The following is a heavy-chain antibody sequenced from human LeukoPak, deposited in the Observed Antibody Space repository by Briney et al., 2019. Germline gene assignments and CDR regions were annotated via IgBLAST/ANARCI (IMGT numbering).Heavy chain of an antibody. CDR3: ARQAKGYMDV. Sequence: PSETLSLTCTVSGGSISSSNYYWGWIRQPPGKGLEWIGSIYYSGSTYYNPSLKSRVTISVDTSRHQTSLKLSSVTAADTAVYYCARQAKGYMDVWGKGTTVTVSS. CDR2: IYYSGST. V-gene: IGHV4-39*01. CDR1: GGSISSSNYY. J-gene: IGHJ6*03.